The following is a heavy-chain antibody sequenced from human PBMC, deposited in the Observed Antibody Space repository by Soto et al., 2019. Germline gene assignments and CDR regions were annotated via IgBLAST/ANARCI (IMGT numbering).Heavy chain of an antibody. CDR3: ARVSPYELQHGMDV. CDR2: IYYSGST. J-gene: IGHJ6*02. V-gene: IGHV4-59*01. CDR1: GGSISRYY. D-gene: IGHD3-16*01. Sequence: PSETLSLTCTVSGGSISRYYWSWIRQPPGKGLEWIGYIYYSGSTNYNPSLKSRVTISVDTSKDKLSLMLSTVTAADTAVYYCARVSPYELQHGMDVWGPGTTVTVSS.